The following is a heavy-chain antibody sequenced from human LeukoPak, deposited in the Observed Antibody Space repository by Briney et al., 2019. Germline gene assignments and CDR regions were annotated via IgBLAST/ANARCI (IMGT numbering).Heavy chain of an antibody. J-gene: IGHJ4*02. CDR2: ISKDGSST. CDR3: TRDMIRGVVNY. V-gene: IGHV3-74*01. D-gene: IGHD3-10*01. Sequence: GGSLRLTCAVSGFTFSSYWMHWVRQAPGKGLLWVARISKDGSSTSYADSVKGRFTISRDNAKNTLYLQMNSLRGEDTAVYFCTRDMIRGVVNYWGQGTLVSVSS. CDR1: GFTFSSYW.